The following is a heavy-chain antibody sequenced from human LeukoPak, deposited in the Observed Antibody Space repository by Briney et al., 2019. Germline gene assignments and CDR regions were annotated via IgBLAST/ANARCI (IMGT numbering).Heavy chain of an antibody. V-gene: IGHV1-45*02. D-gene: IGHD1-26*01. Sequence: SVKVSCKASGYTFTYRYLHWVRQAPGQALEWMGWITPFNGNTNYARKFQDRVTITRDRSMSTAYMELSSLRSEDTAMYYCASGRSYYEYYYYGMDVWGQGTTVTVSS. CDR1: GYTFTYRY. CDR3: ASGRSYYEYYYYGMDV. CDR2: ITPFNGNT. J-gene: IGHJ6*02.